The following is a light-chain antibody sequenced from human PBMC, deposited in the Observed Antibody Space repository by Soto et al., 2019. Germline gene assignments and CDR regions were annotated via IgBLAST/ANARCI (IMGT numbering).Light chain of an antibody. J-gene: IGKJ1*01. CDR3: QQYVSSVT. CDR1: QSVDSSF. CDR2: GAS. Sequence: EIVLTQSPGSLSLSPGERATLSCRASQSVDSSFFAWYQQKPGQAPRLLIYGASNRATGIPGRFSGSGSGTDFTLTISRLEPEDFAVYYCQQYVSSVTFGQGTKVEIK. V-gene: IGKV3-20*01.